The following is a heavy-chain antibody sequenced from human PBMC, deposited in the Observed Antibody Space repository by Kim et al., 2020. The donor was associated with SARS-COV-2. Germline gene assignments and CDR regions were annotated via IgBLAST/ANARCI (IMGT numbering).Heavy chain of an antibody. CDR2: INHSGST. J-gene: IGHJ5*02. D-gene: IGHD6-13*01. V-gene: IGHV4-34*01. Sequence: SETLSLTCAVYGGSFSGYYWSWIRQPPGKGLEWIGEINHSGSTNYNPSLKSRVTISVDTSKNQFSLKLSSVTAADTAVYYCARGRSSSWYTGVIGFDPWGQGTLVTVSS. CDR3: ARGRSSSWYTGVIGFDP. CDR1: GGSFSGYY.